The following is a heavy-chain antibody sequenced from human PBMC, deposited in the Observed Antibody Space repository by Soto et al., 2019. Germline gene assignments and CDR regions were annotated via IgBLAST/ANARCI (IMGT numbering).Heavy chain of an antibody. Sequence: QVQVVQSGAEVKKPGSSVRVSCKASGGTSSSYAITWMRQAPGQGLEWMGGIIPILDTTDYAQKFQGRVTFTADESTSTVYMELSSLTSEDTAVYYCASGGTTVNRRFDFWGQGTQVTVSS. CDR3: ASGGTTVNRRFDF. CDR1: GGTSSSYA. D-gene: IGHD4-4*01. J-gene: IGHJ4*02. V-gene: IGHV1-69*01. CDR2: IIPILDTT.